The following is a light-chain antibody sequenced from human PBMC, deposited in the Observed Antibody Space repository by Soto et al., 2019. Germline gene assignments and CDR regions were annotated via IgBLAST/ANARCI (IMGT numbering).Light chain of an antibody. Sequence: QPALTQPASVSGSPGQSISISFTGTSSDVGNYNYVSWFQQHPGKAPKLMIYDVSNRPSGVSNRFSGSKSGNTASLTISGLQAEDEADYYCSSYTSSSTRVFGGGTKLTVL. CDR1: SSDVGNYNY. CDR2: DVS. V-gene: IGLV2-14*01. J-gene: IGLJ2*01. CDR3: SSYTSSSTRV.